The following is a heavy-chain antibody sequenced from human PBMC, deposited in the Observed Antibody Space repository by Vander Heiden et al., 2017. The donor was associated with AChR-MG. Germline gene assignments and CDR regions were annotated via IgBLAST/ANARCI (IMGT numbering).Heavy chain of an antibody. D-gene: IGHD5-18*01. J-gene: IGHJ6*03. V-gene: IGHV3-30*18. CDR3: AKDREDTAMVIYYYYYMDV. Sequence: QVQLVESGGGVVQPGRSLRLSCAASGFTFSSFGLHWVRQAPGKGLEWVAVISYDGSNKYYADSVKGRFTISRDNSKNTLYLQMNSLRAEDTAVYYCAKDREDTAMVIYYYYYMDVWGKGTTVTVSS. CDR1: GFTFSSFG. CDR2: ISYDGSNK.